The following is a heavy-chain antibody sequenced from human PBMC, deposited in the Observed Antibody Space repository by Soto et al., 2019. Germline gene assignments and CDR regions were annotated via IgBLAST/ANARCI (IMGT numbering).Heavy chain of an antibody. D-gene: IGHD2-21*01. Sequence: GGSLTLSCAAAGVTFSHYSLRRVPQAPGKGLDWVSTISSSGSNTYYADSVKGRFSISRDNSKNTVYLEMKNLRAEDTAVYYCAKERLARGIDYWGQGTLVTVSS. CDR2: ISSSGSNT. CDR3: AKERLARGIDY. CDR1: GVTFSHYS. J-gene: IGHJ4*02. V-gene: IGHV3-23*01.